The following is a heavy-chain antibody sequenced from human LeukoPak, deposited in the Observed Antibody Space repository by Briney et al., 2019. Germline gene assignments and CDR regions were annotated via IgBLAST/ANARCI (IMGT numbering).Heavy chain of an antibody. V-gene: IGHV3-7*01. J-gene: IGHJ6*03. D-gene: IGHD3-9*01. CDR1: GFTFSSYW. CDR2: IKQDGSEK. CDR3: AKRAYDILTGYYYYYYMDV. Sequence: GGSLRLSCAASGFTFSSYWMRWVRQAPGKGLEWVDNIKQDGSEKYYVDSVKGRFTISRDNSKNTLYLQMNSLRAEDTAVYYCAKRAYDILTGYYYYYYMDVWGKGTTVTVSS.